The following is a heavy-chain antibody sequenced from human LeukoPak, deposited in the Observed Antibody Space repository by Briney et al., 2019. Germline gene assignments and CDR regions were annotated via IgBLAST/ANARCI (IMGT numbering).Heavy chain of an antibody. V-gene: IGHV3-23*01. CDR2: ISGSGGST. CDR1: GFTFSSYA. D-gene: IGHD3-9*01. Sequence: GSLRLSCAASGFTFSSYAMSWVRQAPGKGLEWVSAISGSGGSTYYADSVKGRFTISRDNSKNTLYLQMNSLRAEDTAVYYCAKDRVDILTGYYFRGLDFDYWGQGTLVTVSS. J-gene: IGHJ4*02. CDR3: AKDRVDILTGYYFRGLDFDY.